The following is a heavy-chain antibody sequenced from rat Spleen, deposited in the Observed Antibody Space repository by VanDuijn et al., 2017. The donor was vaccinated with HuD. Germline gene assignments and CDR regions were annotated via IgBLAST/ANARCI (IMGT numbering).Heavy chain of an antibody. Sequence: EVQLQESGPGLVKPSQSLSLTCSVTGYSITSNFWGWIRKFPGNKMEWVGDISYSGSTSYHPSLKSRISITRDTSKNQFFLQLNSVTADDTATYYCARGSWYFDFWGPGTMVTVSS. J-gene: IGHJ1*01. D-gene: IGHD5-1*01. CDR1: GYSITSNF. CDR3: ARGSWYFDF. V-gene: IGHV3-1*01. CDR2: ISYSGST.